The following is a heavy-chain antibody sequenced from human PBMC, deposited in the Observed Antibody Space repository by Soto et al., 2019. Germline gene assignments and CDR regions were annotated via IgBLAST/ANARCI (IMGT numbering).Heavy chain of an antibody. J-gene: IGHJ6*02. CDR2: IWYDGSNK. V-gene: IGHV3-33*01. CDR1: GFTFSSYG. D-gene: IGHD3-16*01. CDR3: ARFVPPPFGYYYYGMDV. Sequence: LRLSCAASGFTFSSYGMNWVLRAPGKGLGWLAGIWYDGSNKYYADSVKGRLTISRDYSSTRLYLQLNSLTFQDKAVYYCARFVPPPFGYYYYGMDVWGQGTTVTVS.